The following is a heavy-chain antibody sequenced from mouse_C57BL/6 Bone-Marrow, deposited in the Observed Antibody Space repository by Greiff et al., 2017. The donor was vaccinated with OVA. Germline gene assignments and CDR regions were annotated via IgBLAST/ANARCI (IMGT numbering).Heavy chain of an antibody. Sequence: GGGLVQPKGSLKLSCAASGFSFNTYAMNWVRQAPGEGLEWVARIRSKSNNYATYYADSVKDRFTISRDDAESMLYMQMNNVKTEETAMYYCGRQVEPRQGAMDYWGQGTSVTVSA. J-gene: IGHJ4*01. CDR3: GRQVEPRQGAMDY. D-gene: IGHD1-1*02. CDR1: GFSFNTYA. V-gene: IGHV10-1*01. CDR2: IRSKSNNYAT.